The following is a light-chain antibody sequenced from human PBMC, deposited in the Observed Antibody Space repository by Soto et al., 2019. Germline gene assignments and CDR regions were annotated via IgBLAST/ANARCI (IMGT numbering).Light chain of an antibody. V-gene: IGLV1-47*01. J-gene: IGLJ2*01. Sequence: QSVLTQPPSASGTPGQRVTISCSGNSSNIGTNYAYWYQQLPGTAPKLLIYRNNQRPSGVPDRFSGSKSGTSASLAISGLRSEDEADYCCATWDDSLSGVVFGGGTKLTVL. CDR3: ATWDDSLSGVV. CDR1: SSNIGTNY. CDR2: RNN.